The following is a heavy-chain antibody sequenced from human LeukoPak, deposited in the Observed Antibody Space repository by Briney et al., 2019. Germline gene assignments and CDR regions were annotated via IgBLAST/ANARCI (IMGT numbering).Heavy chain of an antibody. CDR1: GFTFSSYW. CDR3: ARIVAAGYDY. Sequence: GGSLRLSCAASGFTFSSYWTSWVRQAPGKGLEWVANIKQDGSEKYYVDSVKGRFTISRDNAKNSLYLEMNSLRAEDTAVYYCARIVAAGYDYWGQGTLVTVSS. CDR2: IKQDGSEK. D-gene: IGHD6-13*01. J-gene: IGHJ4*02. V-gene: IGHV3-7*03.